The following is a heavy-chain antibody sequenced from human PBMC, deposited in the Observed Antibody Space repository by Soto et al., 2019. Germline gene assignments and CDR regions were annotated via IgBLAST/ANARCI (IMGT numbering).Heavy chain of an antibody. CDR1: GYTFSDYY. D-gene: IGHD3-16*01. J-gene: IGHJ4*02. V-gene: IGHV1-2*04. CDR3: ARGLLKMGTTRYQFDY. CDR2: INPNHGGT. Sequence: SVQVSCKASGYTFSDYYIHWVRHAPGQGLEWMGWINPNHGGTNYAQRFQGWVTMTRDTPITTAYMELTSLKSDDTAMYCCARGLLKMGTTRYQFDYWGQGTLVPVSS.